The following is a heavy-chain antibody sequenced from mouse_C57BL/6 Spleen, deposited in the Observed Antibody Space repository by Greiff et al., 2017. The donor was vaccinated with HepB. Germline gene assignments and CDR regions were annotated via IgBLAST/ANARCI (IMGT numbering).Heavy chain of an antibody. D-gene: IGHD2-4*01. CDR3: ARFDYDDEFAY. J-gene: IGHJ3*01. V-gene: IGHV1-64*01. Sequence: QVQLQQPGAELVKPGASVKLSCKASGYTFTSYWMHWVKQRPGQGLEWIGMIHPNSGSTNYNEKFKSKATLTVDKSSSTAYMQLSSLTSEDSAVYYCARFDYDDEFAYWGQVTLVTVSA. CDR2: IHPNSGST. CDR1: GYTFTSYW.